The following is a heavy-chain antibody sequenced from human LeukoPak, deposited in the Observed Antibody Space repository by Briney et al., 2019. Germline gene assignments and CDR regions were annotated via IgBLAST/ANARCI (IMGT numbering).Heavy chain of an antibody. V-gene: IGHV3-23*01. D-gene: IGHD3-22*01. CDR1: GFAFSSSS. CDR2: ISGAGGSS. J-gene: IGHJ4*02. Sequence: GGSLRLSCATSGFAFSSSSMSWVRQAPGKGLEWVSTISGAGGSSWYAESVKGRFTISRDNSMNSVSLQMSSLRVEDTAIYYCTKDDSSSWYDYFFDYWGQGTLLTVSS. CDR3: TKDDSSSWYDYFFDY.